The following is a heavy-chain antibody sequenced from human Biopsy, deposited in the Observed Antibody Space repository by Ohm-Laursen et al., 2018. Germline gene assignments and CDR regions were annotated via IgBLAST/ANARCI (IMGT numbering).Heavy chain of an antibody. J-gene: IGHJ4*02. CDR1: GFTFNIYA. CDR3: AKDHCSGGTCYSDGPVFDF. D-gene: IGHD2-15*01. CDR2: ISGSGSTT. V-gene: IGHV3-23*01. Sequence: SLRLSCAASGFTFNIYAMNWVRQAPGKGLEWVSTISGSGSTTYYADSVKGRFTIPRDNSKNTLYLQMNSLRAEDTAVYYCAKDHCSGGTCYSDGPVFDFWGQGTLVTVSS.